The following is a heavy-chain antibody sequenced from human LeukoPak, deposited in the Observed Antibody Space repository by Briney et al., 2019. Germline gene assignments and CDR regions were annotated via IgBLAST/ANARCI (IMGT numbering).Heavy chain of an antibody. J-gene: IGHJ3*02. CDR3: ARDFHCSSTACYAPDAFDI. CDR1: GFTFSSYE. Sequence: QSGGSLRLSCAASGFTFSSYEMNWVRQAPGKGLECVSYISSSGSTMYCADSVKGRFTISRDNAKNPLYLQMNSLRAEDTAVYYCARDFHCSSTACYAPDAFDIWGQGTLVTVSS. V-gene: IGHV3-48*03. D-gene: IGHD2-2*01. CDR2: ISSSGSTM.